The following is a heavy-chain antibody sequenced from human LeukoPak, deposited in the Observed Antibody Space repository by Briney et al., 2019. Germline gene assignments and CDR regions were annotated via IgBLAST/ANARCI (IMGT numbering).Heavy chain of an antibody. CDR2: ISSDGRTI. CDR3: APNWFDP. V-gene: IGHV3-74*01. CDR1: GFTFRSYW. J-gene: IGHJ5*02. Sequence: GGSLRLSCAASGFTFRSYWMHWVRQAPGKGLVWVSRISSDGRTINYADTVKGRFTISRDNVNNTLYQQMNSLRAEDTAVYYCAPNWFDPWGQGTLVTVSS.